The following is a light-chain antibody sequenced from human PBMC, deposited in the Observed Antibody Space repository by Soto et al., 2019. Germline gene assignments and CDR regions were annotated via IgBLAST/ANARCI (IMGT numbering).Light chain of an antibody. Sequence: DIQMAQSPSTVSASVGDTVTITCRASQSVSTRLAWYQQKAGTAPKVLIYDASRLESGVPSRSSGSGSGTEFSITISSLQPHDFASYYCDHYDSYSWTFGQGTKVEIK. J-gene: IGKJ1*01. CDR1: QSVSTR. V-gene: IGKV1-5*01. CDR3: DHYDSYSWT. CDR2: DAS.